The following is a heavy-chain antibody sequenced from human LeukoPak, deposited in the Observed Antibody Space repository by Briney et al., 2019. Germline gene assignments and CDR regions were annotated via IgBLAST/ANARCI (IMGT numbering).Heavy chain of an antibody. J-gene: IGHJ4*02. CDR3: AKREDRMWYYFDY. CDR2: IYSGGNT. D-gene: IGHD2-15*01. CDR1: GFTVSSNS. Sequence: GGSLRLSCTVSGFTVSSNSWSWVRQAPGKGLEWVSFIYSGGNTHYSDSVKGRFTLSRDNSKNTLYLQMNSLRAEDTAVYYCAKREDRMWYYFDYWGQGTLVTVSS. V-gene: IGHV3-53*01.